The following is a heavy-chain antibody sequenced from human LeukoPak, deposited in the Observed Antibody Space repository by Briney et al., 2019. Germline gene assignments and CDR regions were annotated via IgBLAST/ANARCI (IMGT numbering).Heavy chain of an antibody. D-gene: IGHD2-8*01. CDR2: ISSSSYI. J-gene: IGHJ4*02. CDR1: GFTFSSCS. CDR3: ARSVWPH. V-gene: IGHV3-21*01. Sequence: GGSLRLSCAASGFTFSSCSMNWVRQAPGKGLEWVSSISSSSYIYYADSVKGRFTISRDNAKNSLYLQMNSLRAEDTAVYYCARSVWPHWGQGTLVTVSS.